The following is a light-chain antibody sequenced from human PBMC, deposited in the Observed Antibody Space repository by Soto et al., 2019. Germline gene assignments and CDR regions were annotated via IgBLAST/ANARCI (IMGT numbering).Light chain of an antibody. J-gene: IGKJ5*01. CDR2: GAS. Sequence: DIQMTQSPASLSASVGDRVTLTCRASQSIGSYLNWYQHKPGKAPKLLIYGASNLQSGVPSRFSGSGSGTDFTLTISSLQHDDFATYYCQQSDSTPPTFGQGTRLEIK. CDR3: QQSDSTPPT. V-gene: IGKV1-39*01. CDR1: QSIGSY.